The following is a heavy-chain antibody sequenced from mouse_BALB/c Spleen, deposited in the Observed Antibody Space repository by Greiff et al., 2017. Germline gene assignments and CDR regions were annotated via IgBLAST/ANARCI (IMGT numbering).Heavy chain of an antibody. J-gene: IGHJ1*01. V-gene: IGHV1-69*02. CDR1: GYTFTSYW. Sequence: QVQLQQPGAELVRPGASVKLSCKASGYTFTSYWINWVKQRPGQGLEWIGNIYPSDSYTNYNQKFKDKATLTVDKSSSTAYMQLSSPTSEDSAVYYCTRSGTTMIKIYWYFDVWGAGTTVTVSS. D-gene: IGHD2-4*01. CDR2: IYPSDSYT. CDR3: TRSGTTMIKIYWYFDV.